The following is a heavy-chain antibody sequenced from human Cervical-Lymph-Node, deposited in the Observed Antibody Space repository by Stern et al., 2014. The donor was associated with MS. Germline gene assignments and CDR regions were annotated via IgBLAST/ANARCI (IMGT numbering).Heavy chain of an antibody. D-gene: IGHD3-16*01. V-gene: IGHV4-31*03. Sequence: VHLVESGPGLVKPSQTLSLTCTVSGGSLSSGGYYWSWIRQPPGKGLEWIGYINFSGTTDYNPSLKSRVTISVDTSKSQFSLRLTSVTVADTAVYYCARDLFWGWFDTWGQGTLVTVS. CDR2: INFSGTT. CDR1: GGSLSSGGYY. CDR3: ARDLFWGWFDT. J-gene: IGHJ5*02.